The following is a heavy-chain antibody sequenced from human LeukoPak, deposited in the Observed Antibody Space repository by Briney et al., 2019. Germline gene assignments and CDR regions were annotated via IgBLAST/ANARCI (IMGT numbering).Heavy chain of an antibody. V-gene: IGHV4-59*01. CDR2: IYYSGST. J-gene: IGHJ4*02. Sequence: SETLSLTCTVSGGSISSYYWSWIRQPPGKGLEWIGYIYYSGSTYYNPSLKSRVTISVDTSKNQFSLKLSSVTAADTAVYYCARGQRLVSFDYWGQGTLVSVSS. CDR3: ARGQRLVSFDY. CDR1: GGSISSYY. D-gene: IGHD6-6*01.